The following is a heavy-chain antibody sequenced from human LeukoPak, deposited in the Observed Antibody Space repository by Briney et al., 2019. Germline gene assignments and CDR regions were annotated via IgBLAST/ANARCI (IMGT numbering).Heavy chain of an antibody. D-gene: IGHD3-22*01. V-gene: IGHV4-59*01. Sequence: SETLSLTCSVSDDPITMYYWTWIRQPPGKGLEWIGYVDHTGSTNFNPSLKSRVTISLDTSKNQFSLKLISVTAADTAVYYCARGVGSGYTDYWGQGALVTVYS. CDR2: VDHTGST. CDR3: ARGVGSGYTDY. CDR1: DDPITMYY. J-gene: IGHJ4*02.